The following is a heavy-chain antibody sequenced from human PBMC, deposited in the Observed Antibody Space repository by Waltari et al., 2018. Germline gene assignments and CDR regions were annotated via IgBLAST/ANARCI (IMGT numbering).Heavy chain of an antibody. CDR3: ARGYGSGWSY. CDR2: INHRGST. CDR1: GGSFSGYY. J-gene: IGHJ4*02. V-gene: IGHV4-34*01. D-gene: IGHD3-10*01. Sequence: QVQLQQWGAGLLKPSETLSLTCAVYGGSFSGYYWSWIRQPPGKGLEWIGEINHRGSTNYNPSLKSRVTISVDTSKNQFSLKLSSVTAADTAVYYCARGYGSGWSYWGQGTLVTVSS.